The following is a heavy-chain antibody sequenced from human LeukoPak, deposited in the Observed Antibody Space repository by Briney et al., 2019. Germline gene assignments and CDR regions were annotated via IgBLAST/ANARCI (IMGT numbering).Heavy chain of an antibody. V-gene: IGHV4-34*01. CDR2: INHSGST. Sequence: SETLSLTCAVSGGSFSGYYWSWIRQPPGKGLEWIGEINHSGSTNYNPSLKSRVTISVDTSKNQFSLKLSSATAADTAVYYCARGPGYGGNSTLDYWGQGTLVTVSS. D-gene: IGHD4-23*01. CDR1: GGSFSGYY. CDR3: ARGPGYGGNSTLDY. J-gene: IGHJ4*02.